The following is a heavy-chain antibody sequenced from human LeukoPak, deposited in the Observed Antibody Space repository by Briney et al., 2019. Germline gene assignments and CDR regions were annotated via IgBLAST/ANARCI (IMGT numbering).Heavy chain of an antibody. V-gene: IGHV4-38-2*02. J-gene: IGHJ4*02. Sequence: PSETLSLTCTVSGYSISSGYYWGWIRQPPGKGLEWIGSIYHSGSTYYNPSLKSRVTISVDTSKNQFSLKLSSVTAADTAVYYCARGPQYYYDSSGLLLGFGIDYWGQGTLVTVSS. D-gene: IGHD3-22*01. CDR2: IYHSGST. CDR3: ARGPQYYYDSSGLLLGFGIDY. CDR1: GYSISSGYY.